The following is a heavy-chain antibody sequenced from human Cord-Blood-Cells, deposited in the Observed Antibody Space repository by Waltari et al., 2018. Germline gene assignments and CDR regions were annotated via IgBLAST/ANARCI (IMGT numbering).Heavy chain of an antibody. CDR3: AREVRNYYGSGSYFMPDAFDI. Sequence: EVQLVESGGGLVKPGGSLRLSCAASGFTFSSHSMNWVRQAPGKGLEWVSSISSSSSYIYYADSVKGRFTISRDNAKNSLYLQMNSLRAEDTAVYYCAREVRNYYGSGSYFMPDAFDIWGQGTMVTVSS. CDR1: GFTFSSHS. J-gene: IGHJ3*02. D-gene: IGHD3-10*01. CDR2: ISSSSSYI. V-gene: IGHV3-21*01.